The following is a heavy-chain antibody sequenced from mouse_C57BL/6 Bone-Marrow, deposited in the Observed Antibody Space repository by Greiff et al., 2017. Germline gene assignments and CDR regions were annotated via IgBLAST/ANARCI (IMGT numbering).Heavy chain of an antibody. CDR2: IYPRNGYT. V-gene: IGHV1-81*01. D-gene: IGHD1-1*02. CDR1: GYTFTSYC. J-gene: IGHJ2*01. CDR3: ARRERQNYAMDY. Sequence: QVHVKQSGAELVRPGASVKLSCKASGYTFTSYCIRWVKQRPGQGLEWIGEIYPRNGYTNYNEKFKGKATLTVDKSSSTAYMELRSLTSEDSAVYVCARRERQNYAMDYWGQGTTLTVSS.